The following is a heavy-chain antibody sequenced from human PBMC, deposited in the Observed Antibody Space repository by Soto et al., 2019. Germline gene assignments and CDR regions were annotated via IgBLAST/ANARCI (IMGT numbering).Heavy chain of an antibody. CDR2: ISYDGSNK. D-gene: IGHD3-22*01. J-gene: IGHJ5*02. V-gene: IGHV3-30-3*01. Sequence: GGSLRLSCAASGFTFSSYAMHWVRQAPGKGLEWVAVISYDGSNKYYADSVKGRFTISRDNSKNTLYLQMNSLRAEDTAVYYCARVSGEEYYYDSSGYYPGYNCFDPWGQGTLVTVSS. CDR3: ARVSGEEYYYDSSGYYPGYNCFDP. CDR1: GFTFSSYA.